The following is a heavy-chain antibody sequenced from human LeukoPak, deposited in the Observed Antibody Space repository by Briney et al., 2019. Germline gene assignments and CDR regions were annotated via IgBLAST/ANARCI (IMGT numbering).Heavy chain of an antibody. Sequence: GESLKISCKGSGYSFTSYWIGWVRQMPGKGLEWMGIIYPGDSDTRYSPSFQGQVTISADKSISTAYLQWRSLKASDTAMYYCARQLEMATTYYYYYYKDVWGKGTTVTVSS. CDR1: GYSFTSYW. CDR2: IYPGDSDT. V-gene: IGHV5-51*01. J-gene: IGHJ6*03. CDR3: ARQLEMATTYYYYYYKDV. D-gene: IGHD5-24*01.